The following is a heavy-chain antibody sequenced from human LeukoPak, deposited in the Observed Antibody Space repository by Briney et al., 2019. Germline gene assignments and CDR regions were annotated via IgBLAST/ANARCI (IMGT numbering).Heavy chain of an antibody. CDR1: GFTFSDYY. J-gene: IGHJ6*02. V-gene: IGHV3-11*04. CDR2: ISSSGTTI. D-gene: IGHD3-22*01. Sequence: GGSLRLSCAASGFTFSDYYMSWIRQAPGKGLEWVSYISSSGTTIYYADSVKGRFTISRDNAKNSLYLQLNSLRAEDTAVYYCARDKYYDSSGYYYVNYYYGMDVWGQGTTVTVSS. CDR3: ARDKYYDSSGYYYVNYYYGMDV.